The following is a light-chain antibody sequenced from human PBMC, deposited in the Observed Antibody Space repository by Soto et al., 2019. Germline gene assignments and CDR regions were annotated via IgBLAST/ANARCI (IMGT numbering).Light chain of an antibody. CDR1: SSDVGGYNF. CDR3: SSYAGSSS. CDR2: DAS. Sequence: QSALTQPASVSGSPGQSITISCTGGSSDVGGYNFVSWYQQHPGKAPKLMIYDASDRPSGVSNRFSGSKSGNTASLTISGLQAEDEAVYYCSSYAGSSSFGGGTKLTVL. J-gene: IGLJ2*01. V-gene: IGLV2-14*01.